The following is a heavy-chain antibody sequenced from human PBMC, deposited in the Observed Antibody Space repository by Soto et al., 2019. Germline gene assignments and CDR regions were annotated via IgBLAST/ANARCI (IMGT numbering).Heavy chain of an antibody. D-gene: IGHD3-9*01. J-gene: IGHJ5*02. CDR2: INAGNGNT. Sequence: GASVKVSCKASGYTFTSYAMHWVRQAPGQRLEWMGWINAGNGNTKYSQKFQGRVTITRDTSASTAYMELSSLRSEDTAVYYCARDSRSYDILTGYWWFVPWGQGILVTVSS. CDR3: ARDSRSYDILTGYWWFVP. V-gene: IGHV1-3*01. CDR1: GYTFTSYA.